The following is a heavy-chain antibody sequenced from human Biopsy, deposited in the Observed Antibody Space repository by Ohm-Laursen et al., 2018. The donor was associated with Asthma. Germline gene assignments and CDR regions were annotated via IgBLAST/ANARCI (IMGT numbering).Heavy chain of an antibody. V-gene: IGHV1-69*13. J-gene: IGHJ4*02. CDR1: GGTFNTYV. CDR3: ARKAGSCISRTCSSLDF. CDR2: INSVFGTT. Sequence: SVKVSCKSLGGTFNTYVIGWVRQAPGQGLEWMGGINSVFGTTTYPQKFQDRVTITADDSTGTVYMELSSLRSEDTAVYYCARKAGSCISRTCSSLDFWGQGTLVTVSS. D-gene: IGHD2-2*01.